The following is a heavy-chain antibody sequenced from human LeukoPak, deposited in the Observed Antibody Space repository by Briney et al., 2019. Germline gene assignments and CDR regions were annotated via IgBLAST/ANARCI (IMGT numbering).Heavy chain of an antibody. CDR3: ARDSAVGATTFDY. J-gene: IGHJ4*02. Sequence: GASVKVSCKASGGTFSSYAISWVRQAPGQGLEWMGIINPSGGSTSYAQKFQGRVTMTRDTSTSTVYMELSSLRSEDTAVYYCARDSAVGATTFDYWGQGTLVTVSS. D-gene: IGHD1-26*01. CDR2: INPSGGST. V-gene: IGHV1-46*01. CDR1: GGTFSSYA.